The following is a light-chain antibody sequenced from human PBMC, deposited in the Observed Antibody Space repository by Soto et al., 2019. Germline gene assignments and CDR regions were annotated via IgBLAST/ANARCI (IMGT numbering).Light chain of an antibody. V-gene: IGKV3-20*01. CDR3: QQDGSSPLT. J-gene: IGKJ4*01. CDR2: GAS. Sequence: EIVLTQSPGTLSLSPGERATLSCRASQSVFSSYLAWYQQKPGQAPRLLIYGASSRATGIPDRFSGSGSGTDFTFTISRLETEDVAVYYCQQDGSSPLTFGGGTKVEIK. CDR1: QSVFSSY.